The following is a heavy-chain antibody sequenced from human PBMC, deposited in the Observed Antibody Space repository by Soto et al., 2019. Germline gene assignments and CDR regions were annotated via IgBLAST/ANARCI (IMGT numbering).Heavy chain of an antibody. D-gene: IGHD3-9*01. CDR3: AREHGDILTGYSPTYDY. V-gene: IGHV1-18*01. Sequence: ASVKVSCKASGYTFTSYGISWVRQAPGQGLEWMGWISAYNGNTNYAQKLQGRVTMTTDTSTSTAYMELRSLRSDDTAFYYCAREHGDILTGYSPTYDYWGQGTLVTVSS. CDR2: ISAYNGNT. J-gene: IGHJ4*02. CDR1: GYTFTSYG.